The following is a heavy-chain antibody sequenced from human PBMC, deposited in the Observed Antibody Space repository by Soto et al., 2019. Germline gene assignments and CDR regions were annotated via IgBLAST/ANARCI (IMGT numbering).Heavy chain of an antibody. V-gene: IGHV3-30*19. D-gene: IGHD3-16*01. CDR1: GFRFKSFV. Sequence: QVQLVESGGCVVQPGTSLRLSCAASGFRFKSFVMHWVRQAPGKGLEWVAFTSYDGNNKDYGDSVKGRFTVSRDNSQNTLHLQMDFLRPEDTALYYWARWGTTGGFDLWGQGTLVSVSS. J-gene: IGHJ4*02. CDR2: TSYDGNNK. CDR3: ARWGTTGGFDL.